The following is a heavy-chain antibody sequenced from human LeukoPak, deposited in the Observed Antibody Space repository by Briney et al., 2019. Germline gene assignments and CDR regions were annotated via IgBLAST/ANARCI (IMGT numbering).Heavy chain of an antibody. V-gene: IGHV1-8*01. CDR2: MNPNSGNP. D-gene: IGHD1-26*01. CDR1: GYTFTSYD. J-gene: IGHJ3*02. CDR3: ARASTLEPRIVGASGAFDI. Sequence: ASVKVSCKASGYTFTSYDINWVRQATGQGLEWMGWMNPNSGNPGSAQKFQGRVTMTRNTSISTAYMELSSLRSEDTAVYYCARASTLEPRIVGASGAFDIWGQGTMVTVSS.